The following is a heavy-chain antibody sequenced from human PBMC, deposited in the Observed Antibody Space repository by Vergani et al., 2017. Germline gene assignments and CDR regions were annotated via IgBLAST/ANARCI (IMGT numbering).Heavy chain of an antibody. Sequence: QVQLVESGGGVVQPGRSLRLSCAASGFTFGSYGMHWVRQAPGKGLEWVAVISYDGSNKYYADSVKGRFTISRDNAKNSLYLQMNSLRAEDTAVYYCAREPVLYDSSGYYYGDFDYWGQGTLVTVSS. V-gene: IGHV3-30*03. D-gene: IGHD3-22*01. CDR3: AREPVLYDSSGYYYGDFDY. CDR2: ISYDGSNK. CDR1: GFTFGSYG. J-gene: IGHJ4*02.